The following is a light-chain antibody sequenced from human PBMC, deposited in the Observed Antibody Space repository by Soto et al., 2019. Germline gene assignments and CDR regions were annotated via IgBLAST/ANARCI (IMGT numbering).Light chain of an antibody. CDR1: HSVSSR. V-gene: IGKV3-15*01. CDR3: QHYNNWPLT. CDR2: GAS. Sequence: EIVMTQSPATLSVSPGERATLSCRASHSVSSRLAWYQQKPGQAPRLLIYGASTRATGLPARFSGSGSGTEFTLTISSLQSEDFAVYYCQHYNNWPLTFGGGTKVEIK. J-gene: IGKJ4*01.